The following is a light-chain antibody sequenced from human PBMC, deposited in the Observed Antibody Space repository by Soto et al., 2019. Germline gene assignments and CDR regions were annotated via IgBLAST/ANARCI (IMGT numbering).Light chain of an antibody. CDR2: SNN. Sequence: QSVLTQPPSASGTPGQRVSISCSGNSSNIGSNTLNWYHQLPGTAPTLLIKSNNQRPAGIPDRFSGSKSVTAASLAISGLQSEDEADYYCATWDDSLNGWVFGGGTKLPVL. CDR3: ATWDDSLNGWV. CDR1: SSNIGSNT. V-gene: IGLV1-44*01. J-gene: IGLJ3*02.